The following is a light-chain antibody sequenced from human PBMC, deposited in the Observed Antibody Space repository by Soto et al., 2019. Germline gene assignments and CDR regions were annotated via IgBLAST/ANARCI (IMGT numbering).Light chain of an antibody. CDR2: DVS. CDR1: SSDVGGYNY. CDR3: SSYTSSSLYV. V-gene: IGLV2-14*01. J-gene: IGLJ1*01. Sequence: QSALTQPASVSGSPGQSITISCTGTSSDVGGYNYVSWNQQHPGKAPKLMIYDVSNRPSGVSNRFSGSKSGNTASLTISGLQAEDEADYYCSSYTSSSLYVFGTGTKVTVL.